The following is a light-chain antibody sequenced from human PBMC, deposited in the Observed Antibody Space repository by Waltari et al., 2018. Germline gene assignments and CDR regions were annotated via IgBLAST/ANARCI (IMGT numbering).Light chain of an antibody. J-gene: IGLJ3*02. CDR2: EDS. CDR1: SSDVGRYDL. CDR3: CSYADSRTWV. V-gene: IGLV2-23*01. Sequence: QSALTQPASVSGSPGQSIPIPCTGTSSDVGRYDLVSWYQQHPDKAPKLLVFEDSKWPSGVSNRFSGSKSGNTASLTISGLQAEDEADYYCCSYADSRTWVFGGGTKLTVL.